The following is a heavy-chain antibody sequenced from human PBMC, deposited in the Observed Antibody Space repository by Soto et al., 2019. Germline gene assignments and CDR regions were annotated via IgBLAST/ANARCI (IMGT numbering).Heavy chain of an antibody. D-gene: IGHD2-15*01. J-gene: IGHJ6*02. CDR3: SGCSGGACHQNYCMDV. Sequence: EVHLVESGGGLVKPGGSLRLSCAVSGFPFSSCTMNWVRQAPGKGLEWVSSISPSTSHIYYADSVKGRFTISRDNAKNSMFLQMNSLRAEDTAVYYCSGCSGGACHQNYCMDVWGQGTTVTVSS. CDR2: ISPSTSHI. V-gene: IGHV3-21*01. CDR1: GFPFSSCT.